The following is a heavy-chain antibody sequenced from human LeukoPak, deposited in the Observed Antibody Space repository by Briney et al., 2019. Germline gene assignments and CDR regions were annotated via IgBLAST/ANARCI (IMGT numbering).Heavy chain of an antibody. CDR2: ISAYNGNT. J-gene: IGHJ4*02. D-gene: IGHD1-26*01. V-gene: IGHV1-18*01. Sequence: ASVKVSCKASGYTFTSYGISWVRQAPGQGLEWMGWISAYNGNTNYAQKLQGRVTMTRDTSISTAYMELSRLRSDDTAVYYCARRKKWELAENYFDYWGQGTLVTVSS. CDR3: ARRKKWELAENYFDY. CDR1: GYTFTSYG.